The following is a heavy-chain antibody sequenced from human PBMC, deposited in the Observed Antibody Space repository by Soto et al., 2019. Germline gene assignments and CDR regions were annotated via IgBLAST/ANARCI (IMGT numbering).Heavy chain of an antibody. D-gene: IGHD4-17*01. V-gene: IGHV4-39*01. CDR2: IYYSGTT. Sequence: PSETLSLTCTVSGGSISTTSYFWGWIRQPPGKGPDWIGSIYYSGTTYYNPSLKSRVTISVDTSENEFSLKLSSVTAADTAVYHCARKGGAWTTVPKRVNFDYWGQGALVTVSS. CDR1: GGSISTTSYF. J-gene: IGHJ4*02. CDR3: ARKGGAWTTVPKRVNFDY.